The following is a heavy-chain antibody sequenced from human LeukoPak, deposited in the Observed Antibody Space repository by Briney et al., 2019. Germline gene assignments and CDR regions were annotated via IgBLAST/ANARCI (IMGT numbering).Heavy chain of an antibody. D-gene: IGHD1-14*01. CDR3: TKTARVPTD. V-gene: IGHV4-59*01. Sequence: PSETLSLTCTVSGGSITSSYWTWIRQPPGKGLEWIGYIYYSGDVNYNPSLKSRATISLDTSKNQFSLNLRSVTAADTAVYYCTKTARVPTDWGQGTLVTVSS. CDR2: IYYSGDV. CDR1: GGSITSSY. J-gene: IGHJ4*02.